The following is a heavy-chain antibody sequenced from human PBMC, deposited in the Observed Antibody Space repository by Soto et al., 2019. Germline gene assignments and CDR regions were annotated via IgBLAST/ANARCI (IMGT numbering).Heavy chain of an antibody. CDR3: AMVDVYVTPSPQDV. D-gene: IGHD3-16*01. J-gene: IGHJ6*02. Sequence: QVQLVQSGAEVKNPGASVKVSCKASGYTFTRYGIGWARQAPGQGLEWMGWINTYNGNTNYAKNVQGRVTLTTATSTGTANMELRSLRSNDTAIYYCAMVDVYVTPSPQDVWGQGTTVIVSS. CDR2: INTYNGNT. CDR1: GYTFTRYG. V-gene: IGHV1-18*01.